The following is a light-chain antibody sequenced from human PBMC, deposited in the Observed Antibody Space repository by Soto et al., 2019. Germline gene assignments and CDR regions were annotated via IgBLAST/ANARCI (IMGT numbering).Light chain of an antibody. CDR1: SGHSSYA. Sequence: QLVLTQSPSASASLGASVKLTCTLSSGHSSYAIAWHQQQPEKGPRYLMKLNSDGSHSKGDGIPDRFSGSSSGAERYLTISSHQSADEDDYYCQTWGTGIQVFGTGTKLTVL. J-gene: IGLJ1*01. V-gene: IGLV4-69*01. CDR2: LNSDGSH. CDR3: QTWGTGIQV.